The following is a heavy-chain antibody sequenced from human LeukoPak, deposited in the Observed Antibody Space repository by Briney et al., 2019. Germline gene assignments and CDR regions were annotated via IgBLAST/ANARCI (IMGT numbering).Heavy chain of an antibody. J-gene: IGHJ4*02. D-gene: IGHD3-10*01. Sequence: GASVKVSCKASGYTFTSYFIHWVRQAPGQGLEWMGIINPGGDSTSYAQKFQGRVTMTRDTSTGTVYMELSSLRSEDTAVYYCARGRATMVRGPIPPYFDYWGQGALVTVSS. CDR3: ARGRATMVRGPIPPYFDY. V-gene: IGHV1-46*01. CDR2: INPGGDST. CDR1: GYTFTSYF.